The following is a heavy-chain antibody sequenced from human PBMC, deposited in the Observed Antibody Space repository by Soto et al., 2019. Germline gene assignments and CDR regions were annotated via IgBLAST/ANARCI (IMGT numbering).Heavy chain of an antibody. CDR1: GGSISSGNW. V-gene: IGHV4-4*02. D-gene: IGHD3-22*01. Sequence: PSETLSLTCAVSGGSISSGNWWSWVRQSPRKGLEWIGEISHSGNTNHNPSLKSRVTISIDKSKNQFSLKLTSVTAEDTAVYYCAALIVVVMYPDYWGQGTLVTVSS. CDR3: AALIVVVMYPDY. CDR2: ISHSGNT. J-gene: IGHJ4*02.